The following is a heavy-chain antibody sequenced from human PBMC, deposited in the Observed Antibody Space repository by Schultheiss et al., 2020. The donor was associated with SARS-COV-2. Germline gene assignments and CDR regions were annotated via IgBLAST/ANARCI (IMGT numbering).Heavy chain of an antibody. CDR2: INPNSGGT. Sequence: ASVKVSCKASGYTFTGYYMHWVRQAPGQGLEWMGRINPNSGGTTYAQRFQGRITMTRDTSTSTAYMELSSLRSEDTAVYYCARGGRYFDWLFDYWGQGTLVTVSS. CDR1: GYTFTGYY. V-gene: IGHV1-2*06. J-gene: IGHJ4*02. CDR3: ARGGRYFDWLFDY. D-gene: IGHD3-9*01.